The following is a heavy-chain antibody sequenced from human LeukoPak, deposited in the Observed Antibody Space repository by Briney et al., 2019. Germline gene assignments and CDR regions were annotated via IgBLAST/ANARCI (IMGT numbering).Heavy chain of an antibody. J-gene: IGHJ4*02. V-gene: IGHV1-46*01. CDR2: MDPSGGST. Sequence: ASVKVSCKASGYTFTSHYMHWVRQALGQGLEWMGIMDPSGGSTTYAQKFQGRVTMTRDTSTSTVYLELSSLRSEDTAVYYCVGDLKTWTGLAYWGQGTLVTVSS. CDR3: VGDLKTWTGLAY. D-gene: IGHD3/OR15-3a*01. CDR1: GYTFTSHY.